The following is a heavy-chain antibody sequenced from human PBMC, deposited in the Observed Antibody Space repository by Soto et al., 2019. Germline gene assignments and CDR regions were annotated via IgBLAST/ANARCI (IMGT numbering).Heavy chain of an antibody. D-gene: IGHD4-17*01. CDR3: ARTYGSNSHFDY. V-gene: IGHV3-74*01. CDR1: GFTFSSYW. CDR2: IHSDGGTT. Sequence: EVPLVESGGGLVQPGGSLRLSCAASGFTFSSYWMHWVRQAPGKGLVWVSRIHSDGGTTTYADSVKGRFTMSRDNAKNTLYLQMNSLSAEDTAVYYCARTYGSNSHFDYWGQGTLVTVSS. J-gene: IGHJ4*02.